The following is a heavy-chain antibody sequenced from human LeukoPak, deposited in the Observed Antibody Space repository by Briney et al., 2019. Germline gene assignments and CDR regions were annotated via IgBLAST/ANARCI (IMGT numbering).Heavy chain of an antibody. V-gene: IGHV4-59*01. D-gene: IGHD1-1*01. Sequence: SETLSLTCTVSGGSISSYYWSWIRQPPGKGLEWIGYIYYSGSINYNPSLKSRVTISVDTSKNQFSLKVSSVTAADTAVYYCARGNWYLDYWGQGTLVTVPS. J-gene: IGHJ4*02. CDR1: GGSISSYY. CDR2: IYYSGSI. CDR3: ARGNWYLDY.